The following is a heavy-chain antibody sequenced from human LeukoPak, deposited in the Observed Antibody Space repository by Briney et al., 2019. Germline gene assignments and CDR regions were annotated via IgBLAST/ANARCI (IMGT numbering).Heavy chain of an antibody. CDR1: AGSISSSSHH. CDR2: IYYGRTT. J-gene: IGHJ4*02. Sequence: PSETLSLTCTVSAGSISSSSHHWGWIRQSPGKGLEWIGSIYYGRTTYYNPSLNSRVTISVVTSKNQFSLQLNSVTAADTAVYYCVRHDGRGGATMGALDSWGQGTLVTVSS. D-gene: IGHD2-15*01. CDR3: VRHDGRGGATMGALDS. V-gene: IGHV4-39*01.